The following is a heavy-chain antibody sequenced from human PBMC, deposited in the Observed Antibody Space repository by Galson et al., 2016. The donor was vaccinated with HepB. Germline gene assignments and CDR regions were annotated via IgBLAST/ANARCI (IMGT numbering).Heavy chain of an antibody. D-gene: IGHD6-13*01. CDR3: ASYLVPSWAGSDAFDT. J-gene: IGHJ3*02. CDR1: GGSISGNNW. V-gene: IGHV4-4*02. CDR2: IFHSGTT. Sequence: SETLSLTCAVSGGSISGNNWWSWVRQPPGKRLEWIGEIFHSGTTYYNPSLKSRATMFVDKSKNHFSLNLMSVTAADTAVYYCASYLVPSWAGSDAFDTWGQGTLVTVSS.